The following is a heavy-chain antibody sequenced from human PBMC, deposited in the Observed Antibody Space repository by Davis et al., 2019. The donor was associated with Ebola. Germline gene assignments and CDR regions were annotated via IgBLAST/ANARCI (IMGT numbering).Heavy chain of an antibody. J-gene: IGHJ4*02. CDR2: IKQDGSEK. CDR1: GFTFSSYW. V-gene: IGHV3-7*03. Sequence: GESLKISCAASGFTFSSYWMSWVRQAPGKALEWVANIKQDGSEKYYVDSVKGRFTISRDNATNSLYLQMNSLRAEDTAVYYCAKDYSEYDYIWGSYRPYYFDYWGQGTLVTVSS. D-gene: IGHD3-16*02. CDR3: AKDYSEYDYIWGSYRPYYFDY.